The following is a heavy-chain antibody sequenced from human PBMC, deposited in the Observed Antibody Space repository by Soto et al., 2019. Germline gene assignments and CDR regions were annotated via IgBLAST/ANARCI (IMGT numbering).Heavy chain of an antibody. V-gene: IGHV3-23*01. Sequence: PGGSLRLSCEASGFTFSNYAMTWVRQGPGQGLEWVAAISGSGFITYYADSVKGRFTISRDNPKNTLYLQMDSLTAEDTAIYYCARNFTQRGGMDVWGQGTTVTVSS. J-gene: IGHJ6*02. CDR1: GFTFSNYA. D-gene: IGHD6-25*01. CDR2: ISGSGFIT. CDR3: ARNFTQRGGMDV.